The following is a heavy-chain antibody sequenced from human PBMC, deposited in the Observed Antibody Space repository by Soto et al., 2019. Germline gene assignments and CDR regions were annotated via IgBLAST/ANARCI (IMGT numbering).Heavy chain of an antibody. CDR2: ISHDGSNK. CDR3: AKVLRGGVNYYYYGMDV. V-gene: IGHV3-30*18. D-gene: IGHD2-8*02. J-gene: IGHJ6*02. Sequence: PVGSLRLSGAASGFSFATYGMHWVRQAPGKGPEWVAFISHDGSNKYYADSVKVRLTISRDNSKNTLYLQMNRLRAEETAVYYCAKVLRGGVNYYYYGMDVWGQGTTVTVSS. CDR1: GFSFATYG.